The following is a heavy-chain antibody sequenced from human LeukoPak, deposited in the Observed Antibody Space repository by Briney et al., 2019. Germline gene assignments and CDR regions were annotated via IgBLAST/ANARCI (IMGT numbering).Heavy chain of an antibody. V-gene: IGHV4-59*12. CDR1: GGSISSYY. Sequence: PSETLSLTCTVSGGSISSYYWSWIRQPPGKGLEWIGSIYYSGSTYYNPSLKSRVTISVDTSKNQFSLKLSSVTAADTAVYYCARVGDYYGSGSYNPNWYFDLWGRGTLVTVSS. J-gene: IGHJ2*01. CDR3: ARVGDYYGSGSYNPNWYFDL. CDR2: IYYSGST. D-gene: IGHD3-10*01.